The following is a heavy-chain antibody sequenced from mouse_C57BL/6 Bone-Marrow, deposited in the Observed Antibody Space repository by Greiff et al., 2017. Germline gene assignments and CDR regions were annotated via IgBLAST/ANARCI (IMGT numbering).Heavy chain of an antibody. V-gene: IGHV2-2*01. Sequence: QVQLQQSGPGLVQPSQSLSITCTASGFSLTSYGVHWVRQSPGKGLEWLGVIWRGGSTDYNAAFISRLSISKDNSTSQVFFKMNSLQADDTAIYYCARSLFAYWGKGTLVTVSA. CDR2: IWRGGST. J-gene: IGHJ3*01. CDR3: ARSLFAY. CDR1: GFSLTSYG.